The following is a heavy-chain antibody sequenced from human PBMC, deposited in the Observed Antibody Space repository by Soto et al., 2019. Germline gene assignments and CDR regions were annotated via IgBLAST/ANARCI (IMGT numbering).Heavy chain of an antibody. J-gene: IGHJ4*02. Sequence: SETLSLTCAVSGGSITSGYFRSWVRQPPGKGLEWIGEIYHSGSTNYNPSLKSRVTISVDKAKNQFSLKLTSVTAGDTAVYYCARGYYYDSSGYFDSWGQGTLVTVSS. CDR2: IYHSGST. CDR1: GGSITSGYF. CDR3: ARGYYYDSSGYFDS. D-gene: IGHD3-22*01. V-gene: IGHV4-4*02.